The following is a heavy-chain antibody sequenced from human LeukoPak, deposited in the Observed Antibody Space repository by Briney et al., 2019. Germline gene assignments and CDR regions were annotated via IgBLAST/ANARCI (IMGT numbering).Heavy chain of an antibody. Sequence: GLLRLSCAGKGVAFGKSEDNGGRQATGKGMEWVSYISSSGSTIYYADSVKGRFTISRDNAKNSLYLQMNSLRAEDTAVYYCARDGEQLVSGAFDIWGQGTMVTVSS. CDR3: ARDGEQLVSGAFDI. CDR1: GVAFGKSE. D-gene: IGHD6-6*01. J-gene: IGHJ3*02. V-gene: IGHV3-48*03. CDR2: ISSSGSTI.